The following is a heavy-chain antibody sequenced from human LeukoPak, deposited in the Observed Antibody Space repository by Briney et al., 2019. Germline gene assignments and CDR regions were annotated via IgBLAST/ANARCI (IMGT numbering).Heavy chain of an antibody. D-gene: IGHD3-22*01. Sequence: GSLRLSCAASGFTFSSYGMHWVRQAPGKGLEWVAFIRYDGSNKYYADSVKGRFTISRDNSKNTLYLQMNSLRAEDTAVYYCAKDVNYYDSSGLVDYWGQGTLVTVSS. CDR1: GFTFSSYG. J-gene: IGHJ4*02. CDR3: AKDVNYYDSSGLVDY. V-gene: IGHV3-30*02. CDR2: IRYDGSNK.